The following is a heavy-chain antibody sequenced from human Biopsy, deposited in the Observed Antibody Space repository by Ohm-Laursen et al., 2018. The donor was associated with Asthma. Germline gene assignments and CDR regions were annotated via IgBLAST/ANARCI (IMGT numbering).Heavy chain of an antibody. V-gene: IGHV4-30-4*01. Sequence: TLSLTCRLSGGHTGRSDHHWAWIRQAPGKGLEWIGFVFWSGSTHYSRSLERRVSISIDTATNEFSMKLWSVTPADPAVYFCARVVSYGDIYFGIDVWGPGNTVVVS. J-gene: IGHJ6*02. D-gene: IGHD4-17*01. CDR2: VFWSGST. CDR1: GGHTGRSDHH. CDR3: ARVVSYGDIYFGIDV.